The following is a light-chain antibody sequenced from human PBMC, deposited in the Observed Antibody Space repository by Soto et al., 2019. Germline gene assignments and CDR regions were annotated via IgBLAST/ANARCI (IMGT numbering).Light chain of an antibody. CDR3: CSYAGSHTFVV. V-gene: IGLV2-23*03. J-gene: IGLJ3*02. CDR2: EGS. CDR1: NSDVGSYNL. Sequence: QSVLTQPASVSGSPGQSITISCTGTNSDVGSYNLVSWYQQHPGKAPKLMIYEGSQRPSGVSNRFSASKSGNTASLTISGLQAEDEADYYCCSYAGSHTFVVFGGGTKLTVL.